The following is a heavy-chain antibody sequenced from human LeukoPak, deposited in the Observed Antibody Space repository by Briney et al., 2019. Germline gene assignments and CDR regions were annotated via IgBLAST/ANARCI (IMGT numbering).Heavy chain of an antibody. J-gene: IGHJ5*02. CDR3: ARGVPMVRGVIITSTKNWFDP. Sequence: SETLSLTCTVSGGSMNNYYWSWIRQPPGKGLEWIGEINHSGSTNYNPSLKSRVTISVDTSKNQFSLKLSSVTAADTAVYYCARGVPMVRGVIITSTKNWFDPWGQGTLVTVSS. V-gene: IGHV4-34*01. CDR1: GGSMNNYY. CDR2: INHSGST. D-gene: IGHD3-10*01.